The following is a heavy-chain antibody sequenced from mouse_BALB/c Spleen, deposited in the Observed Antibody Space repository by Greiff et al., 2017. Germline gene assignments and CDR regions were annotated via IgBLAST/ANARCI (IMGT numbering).Heavy chain of an antibody. Sequence: QVQLKESGPGLVQPSQSLSITCTVSGFSLTSYGVHWVRQSPGKGLEWLGVIWSGGSTDYNAAFISRLSISKDNSKSQVFFKMNSLQANDTAIYYCASMITSGDYAMDYWGQGTSVTVSS. CDR3: ASMITSGDYAMDY. CDR1: GFSLTSYG. V-gene: IGHV2-2*02. J-gene: IGHJ4*01. D-gene: IGHD2-4*01. CDR2: IWSGGST.